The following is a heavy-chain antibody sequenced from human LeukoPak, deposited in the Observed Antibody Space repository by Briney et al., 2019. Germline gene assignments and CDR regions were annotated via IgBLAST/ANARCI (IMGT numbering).Heavy chain of an antibody. D-gene: IGHD3-10*01. J-gene: IGHJ4*02. CDR3: ARLDYYGSGSYFYFDY. Sequence: SETLSLICTVSGGSISSGSYYWSWIRQPAGKGLEWIGRIYTSGSTNYNPSLKSRVTISVDTSKNQFSLKLSSVTAADTAVYYCARLDYYGSGSYFYFDYWGQGTLVTVSS. CDR2: IYTSGST. V-gene: IGHV4-61*02. CDR1: GGSISSGSYY.